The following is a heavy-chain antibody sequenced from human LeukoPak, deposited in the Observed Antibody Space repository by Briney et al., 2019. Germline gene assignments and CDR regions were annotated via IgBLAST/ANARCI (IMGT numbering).Heavy chain of an antibody. CDR3: ARAVVVTAGFDY. CDR2: INHSGST. D-gene: IGHD2-15*01. CDR1: GGSFSGYY. Sequence: SETLSLTCAVYGGSFSGYYWGWIRQPPGKGLEWIGEINHSGSTNYNPSLKSRVTISVDTSKNQFSLKLSSVTAADTAVYYCARAVVVTAGFDYWGQGTLVTVSS. V-gene: IGHV4-34*01. J-gene: IGHJ4*02.